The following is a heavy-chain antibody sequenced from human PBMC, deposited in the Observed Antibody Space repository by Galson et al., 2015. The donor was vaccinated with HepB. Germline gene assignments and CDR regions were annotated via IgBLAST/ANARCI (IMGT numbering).Heavy chain of an antibody. D-gene: IGHD3-22*01. CDR3: ARARAYYDSSGRFDP. CDR2: ISYDESNK. CDR1: GFTFSSYA. J-gene: IGHJ5*02. V-gene: IGHV3-30-3*01. Sequence: SLRLSCAASGFTFSSYAMHWVRQAPGKGLEWVAVISYDESNKYYADSVKGRFTISRDNAKNTLYLQMNSLRAEDTAVYYCARARAYYDSSGRFDPWGQGTLVTVSS.